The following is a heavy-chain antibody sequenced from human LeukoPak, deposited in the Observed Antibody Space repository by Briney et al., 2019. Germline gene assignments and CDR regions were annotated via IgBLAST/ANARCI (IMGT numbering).Heavy chain of an antibody. Sequence: GGSLRLSCEVSGFTSTSYWMSWVRQAPGKGLEWVANINEDGSHKYHADSVKGRLTISRDNAKNSLYLQMNSLRAEDTAVYYCARDATRGGDNDYWGQGTRVIVSS. CDR1: GFTSTSYW. V-gene: IGHV3-7*01. J-gene: IGHJ4*02. CDR3: ARDATRGGDNDY. D-gene: IGHD2-21*02. CDR2: INEDGSHK.